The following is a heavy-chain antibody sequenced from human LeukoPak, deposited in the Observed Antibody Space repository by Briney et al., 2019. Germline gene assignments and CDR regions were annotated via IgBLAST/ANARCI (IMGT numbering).Heavy chain of an antibody. CDR1: GGSISSSSYY. CDR2: IYYSGST. V-gene: IGHV4-39*07. Sequence: SETLSLTCTVSGGSISSSSYYWGWIRQPPGKGLEWIGSIYYSGSTNYNPSLKSRLTMSVDTSKNQFSLKLSSVTAADTAVYYCAGTYYYGSGSYPNWFDPWGQGTLVTVSS. CDR3: AGTYYYGSGSYPNWFDP. J-gene: IGHJ5*02. D-gene: IGHD3-10*01.